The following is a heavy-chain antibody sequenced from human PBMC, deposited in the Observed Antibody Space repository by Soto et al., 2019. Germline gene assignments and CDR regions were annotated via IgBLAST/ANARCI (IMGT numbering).Heavy chain of an antibody. CDR3: AIPLPKQQLVRGAFDH. CDR2: SIPVFGTA. J-gene: IGHJ4*02. V-gene: IGHV1-69*01. Sequence: QVQLVQSGAEVKKPGSSVKLSCKTSGGTFRNYAINWVRQAPGQGLEWMGGSIPVFGTANYAQTFQGRFTLTADESTNTAYMELSSLRSEDTAVYYCAIPLPKQQLVRGAFDHWGQGTLVTVAS. D-gene: IGHD6-13*01. CDR1: GGTFRNYA.